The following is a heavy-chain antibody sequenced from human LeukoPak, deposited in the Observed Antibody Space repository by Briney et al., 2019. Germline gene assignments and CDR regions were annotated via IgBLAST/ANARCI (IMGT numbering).Heavy chain of an antibody. J-gene: IGHJ3*02. Sequence: PGGSLRLSCAASGFTFRSSTMSWVRQAPGKGLEWASAISGSGGSTYYADSVKGRFTISRDNSKNTLYLQMNSLRAEDTAVYYCAKVGGDYEGAFDIWGQGTMVTVSS. CDR2: ISGSGGST. CDR1: GFTFRSST. D-gene: IGHD4-17*01. CDR3: AKVGGDYEGAFDI. V-gene: IGHV3-23*01.